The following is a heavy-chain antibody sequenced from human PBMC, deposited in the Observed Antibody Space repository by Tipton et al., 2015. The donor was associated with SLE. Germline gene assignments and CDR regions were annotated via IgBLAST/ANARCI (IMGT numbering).Heavy chain of an antibody. J-gene: IGHJ4*02. CDR3: ARHHPPFDY. CDR1: GYSISSGYY. V-gene: IGHV4-38-2*01. Sequence: TLSLTCAVSGYSISSGYYWGWIRQPPGKGLEWIGSIYHSGSTYYNPSLKSRVTISVDTSKNQFSLKLSSVTAADTAVYYCARHHPPFDYWGQGTLVTVSS. D-gene: IGHD1-14*01. CDR2: IYHSGST.